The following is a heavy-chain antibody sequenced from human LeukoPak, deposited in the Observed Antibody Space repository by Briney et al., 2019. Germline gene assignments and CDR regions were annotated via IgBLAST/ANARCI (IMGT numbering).Heavy chain of an antibody. D-gene: IGHD3-3*01. Sequence: SETLSLTCAVSGYSISSGYHWGWIRQPPGKGLEWIEHIHHSASTSYNPSLKSRVTTSTDTSKNHFSLRLSSVTAADTYVYYGSRLEPSGVVKVWGQGPLVSVSS. V-gene: IGHV4-38-2*01. J-gene: IGHJ4*02. CDR1: GYSISSGYH. CDR3: SRLEPSGVVKV. CDR2: IHHSAST.